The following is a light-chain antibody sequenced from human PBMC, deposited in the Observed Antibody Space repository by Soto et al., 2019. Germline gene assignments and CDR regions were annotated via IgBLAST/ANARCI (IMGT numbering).Light chain of an antibody. CDR2: SAS. Sequence: EIQMTQSPRSLSASVVDRVTITCRASQTINSYLNWYQHKPGKAPKLLIYSASYLPSGVPSRFSGSGSGTAFTLTISSLQPGDFATYFCHQTYSIPQTFGQGTKVDIK. CDR1: QTINSY. J-gene: IGKJ1*01. CDR3: HQTYSIPQT. V-gene: IGKV1-39*01.